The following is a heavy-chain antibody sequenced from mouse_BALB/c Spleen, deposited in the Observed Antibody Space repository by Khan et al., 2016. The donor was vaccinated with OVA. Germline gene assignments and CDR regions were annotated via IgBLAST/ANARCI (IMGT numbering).Heavy chain of an antibody. Sequence: QVQLQQSGAELMKPGASVKITCKAAGYTFSSYWIEWVKQRPGHGLEWIGEILPGRVSTNYPEKFKGMATFTAETSSNTAYMQLSSLTSEDAADYCCARVNNGSRDYFDYGGQGTTLTVSS. CDR3: ARVNNGSRDYFDY. J-gene: IGHJ2*01. V-gene: IGHV1-9*01. D-gene: IGHD1-1*01. CDR2: ILPGRVST. CDR1: GYTFSSYW.